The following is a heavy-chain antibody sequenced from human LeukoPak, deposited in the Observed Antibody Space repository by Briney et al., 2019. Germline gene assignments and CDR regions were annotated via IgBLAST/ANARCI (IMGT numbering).Heavy chain of an antibody. V-gene: IGHV3-23*01. D-gene: IGHD3-10*01. CDR2: ISLSGGST. Sequence: GGSRRFSGSVFGFTFITSAMSWVGQAPGKGLEWVAGISLSGGSTYYADSVKGPFTLSRDNSKNTLYRQMNRLRAEDTAVYYCAKDRELLFAHCWFALWGQGTLVTVPA. CDR1: GFTFITSA. J-gene: IGHJ5*02. CDR3: AKDRELLFAHCWFAL.